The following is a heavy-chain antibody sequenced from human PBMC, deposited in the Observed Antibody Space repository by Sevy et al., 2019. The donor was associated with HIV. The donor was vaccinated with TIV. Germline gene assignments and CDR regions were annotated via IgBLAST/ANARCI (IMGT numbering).Heavy chain of an antibody. V-gene: IGHV3-15*01. CDR3: TTDSDCTNGVCYTGDGYYYYMDV. Sequence: GGSLRLSCAASGFTFSNAWMSWVRQAPGKGLEWVGRIKSKTDGGTTDYAAPVKGRFTISSDDSKNTLYLQMNSLKTEDTAVYYCTTDSDCTNGVCYTGDGYYYYMDVWGKGTTVTVSS. D-gene: IGHD2-8*01. CDR2: IKSKTDGGTT. CDR1: GFTFSNAW. J-gene: IGHJ6*03.